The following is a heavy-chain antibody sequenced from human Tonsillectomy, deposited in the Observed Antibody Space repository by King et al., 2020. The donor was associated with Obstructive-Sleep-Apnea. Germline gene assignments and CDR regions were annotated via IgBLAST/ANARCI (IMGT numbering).Heavy chain of an antibody. D-gene: IGHD1-26*01. CDR3: TKDSPSGSYYWGYYHYGMDV. CDR2: IKSKTDGGTT. Sequence: VQLVESGGGLVKPGGSLRLSSAASGFTFSNAWMSWVRQAPGKGLEWVGRIKSKTDGGTTDYAAPVKGRFTISRDDSKNTLYLQMNSLKTEDTAVYYCTKDSPSGSYYWGYYHYGMDVWGQGTTVTVSS. J-gene: IGHJ6*02. CDR1: GFTFSNAW. V-gene: IGHV3-15*01.